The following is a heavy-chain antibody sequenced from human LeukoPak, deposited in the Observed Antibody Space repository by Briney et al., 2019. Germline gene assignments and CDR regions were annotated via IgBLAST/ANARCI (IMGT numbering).Heavy chain of an antibody. Sequence: NPSETLSLTCTVSGGSISSSSYYWGWIRQPPGKGLGWIGSIYYSGSTYYNPSLKSRVTISVDTSKNQFSLELNSVTPADTAVYYCARGGNYWPQWWFDPWGRGTLVSVSS. D-gene: IGHD1-26*01. CDR1: GGSISSSSYY. V-gene: IGHV4-39*07. J-gene: IGHJ5*02. CDR2: IYYSGST. CDR3: ARGGNYWPQWWFDP.